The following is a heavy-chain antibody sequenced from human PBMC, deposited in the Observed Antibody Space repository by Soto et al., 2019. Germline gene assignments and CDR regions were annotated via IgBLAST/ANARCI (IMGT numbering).Heavy chain of an antibody. V-gene: IGHV1-69*01. D-gene: IGHD5-18*01. CDR3: ARPGYSYGYPIYYFDY. Sequence: QVQLVQSGAEVKKPGSSVKVSCKASGGTFSSYAISWVRQAPGQGLEWMGGIIPIFGTANYAQKFQGRVTITADESTSTASMELSSLRSEDTAVYYCARPGYSYGYPIYYFDYWGQGTLVTVSS. J-gene: IGHJ4*02. CDR2: IIPIFGTA. CDR1: GGTFSSYA.